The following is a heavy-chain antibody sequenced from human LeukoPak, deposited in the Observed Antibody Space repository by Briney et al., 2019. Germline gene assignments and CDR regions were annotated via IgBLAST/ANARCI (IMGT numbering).Heavy chain of an antibody. CDR2: INPNSGGT. J-gene: IGHJ4*02. V-gene: IGHV1-2*02. CDR1: GYTFTDYY. CDR3: ARASYYYDSSGYPGYYFDY. D-gene: IGHD3-22*01. Sequence: ASVKVSCKASGYTFTDYYMHWVRQAPGQGLEWMGWINPNSGGTNYAQEFQGRVTMTRDTSISTAYMELTRLRSDDTAVYYCARASYYYDSSGYPGYYFDYWGQGTLVTVSS.